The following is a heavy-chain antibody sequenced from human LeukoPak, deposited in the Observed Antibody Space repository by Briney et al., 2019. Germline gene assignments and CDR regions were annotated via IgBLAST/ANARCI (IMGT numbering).Heavy chain of an antibody. CDR1: GFTVSSNY. CDR2: IYSGGST. D-gene: IGHD2-8*01. J-gene: IGHJ3*02. CDR3: ARESNDGGGDAFDI. Sequence: GGSLRLSCAASGFTVSSNYMSWVRQAPGKGPEWVSVIYSGGSTYYADSVKGRFTISRDNSKNTLYLQMNSLRAEDTAVYYCARESNDGGGDAFDIWGQGTMVTVSS. V-gene: IGHV3-66*01.